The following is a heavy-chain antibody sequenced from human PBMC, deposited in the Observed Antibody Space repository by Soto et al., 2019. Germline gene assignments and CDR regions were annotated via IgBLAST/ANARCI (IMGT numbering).Heavy chain of an antibody. CDR3: ARDYVNESGYCSGGSCYWYYYYYGMDV. Sequence: ASVKVSCKASGYTFTSYAMHWVRQAPGQRLEWMGWINAGNGNTKYSQKFQGRVTITRDTSASTAYMELSSLRSEDTAVYYCARDYVNESGYCSGGSCYWYYYYYGMDVWGQGTTVTVSS. J-gene: IGHJ6*02. D-gene: IGHD2-15*01. CDR2: INAGNGNT. CDR1: GYTFTSYA. V-gene: IGHV1-3*01.